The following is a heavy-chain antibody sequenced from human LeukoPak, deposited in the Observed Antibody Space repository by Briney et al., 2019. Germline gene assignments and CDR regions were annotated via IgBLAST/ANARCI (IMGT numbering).Heavy chain of an antibody. V-gene: IGHV3-23*01. CDR1: GFTFSSYA. CDR3: ATTCRYYDILTGCRYFDY. Sequence: GGSLRLSCAASGFTFSSYAMSWVRQAPGKGLEWVSAISGSGGSTYYADSVKGRFTISRDNSKNTLYLQMNSLRAEDTAVYYCATTCRYYDILTGCRYFDYWGQGTLVTVS. CDR2: ISGSGGST. J-gene: IGHJ4*02. D-gene: IGHD3-9*01.